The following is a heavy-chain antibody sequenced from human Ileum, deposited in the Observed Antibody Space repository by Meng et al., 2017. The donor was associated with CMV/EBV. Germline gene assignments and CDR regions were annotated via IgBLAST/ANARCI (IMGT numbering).Heavy chain of an antibody. CDR2: ISSGSSTI. Sequence: GESLKISCAASGFTFSNYNMNWVRQAPGKGLEWISYISSGSSTIYYADSVKGRFTVSRDNAKNSLYLQMNSLRAEDTAVYYCARDFSHDYVWGNYRRFDYWGQGTLVTVSS. V-gene: IGHV3-48*04. D-gene: IGHD3-16*02. CDR1: GFTFSNYN. CDR3: ARDFSHDYVWGNYRRFDY. J-gene: IGHJ4*02.